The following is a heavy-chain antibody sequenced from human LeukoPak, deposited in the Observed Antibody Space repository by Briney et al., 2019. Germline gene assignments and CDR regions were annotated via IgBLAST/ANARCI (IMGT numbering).Heavy chain of an antibody. CDR3: ARSGKIIVGATNDWFDP. D-gene: IGHD1-26*01. CDR1: GGSFSGYY. CDR2: TNHSGST. Sequence: SETLSLTCAVYGGSFSGYYWSWIRQPPGKGLEWIGETNHSGSTNYNPSLKSRVTISVDTSKNQFSLKLSSVTAADTAVYYCARSGKIIVGATNDWFDPWGREPWSPSPQ. V-gene: IGHV4-34*01. J-gene: IGHJ5*02.